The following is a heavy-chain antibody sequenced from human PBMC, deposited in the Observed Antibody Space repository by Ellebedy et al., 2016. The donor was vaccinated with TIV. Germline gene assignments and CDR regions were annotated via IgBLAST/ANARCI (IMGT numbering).Heavy chain of an antibody. CDR3: ARYRMYYYYGMDV. CDR1: GYTFTGYY. V-gene: IGHV1-2*02. J-gene: IGHJ6*02. CDR2: INPNSGGT. D-gene: IGHD1-26*01. Sequence: AASVKVSCKASGYTFTGYYMHWVRQAPGQGLEWMGWINPNSGGTSYAQKFQGRVTMTRDTSISTAYMELSRLRSDDTAVYYCARYRMYYYYGMDVWGQGTTVTVSS.